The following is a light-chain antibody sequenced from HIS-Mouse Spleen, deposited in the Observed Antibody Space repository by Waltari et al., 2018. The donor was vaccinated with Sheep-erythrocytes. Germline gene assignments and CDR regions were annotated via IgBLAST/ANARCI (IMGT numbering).Light chain of an antibody. Sequence: DIVMTQSPDSLAVSLGERATINCNSSQSVLYSSNNKNYLAWYQQKPGQPPKLRIYWAFTRESGVPDRFSGSGSGTDFTLTISSLQAEDVAVYYCQQYYSTLLTFGGGTKVEIK. J-gene: IGKJ4*01. CDR2: WAF. CDR1: QSVLYSSNNKNY. V-gene: IGKV4-1*01. CDR3: QQYYSTLLT.